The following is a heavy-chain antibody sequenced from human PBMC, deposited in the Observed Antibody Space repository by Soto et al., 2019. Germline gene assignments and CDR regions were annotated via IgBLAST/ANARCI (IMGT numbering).Heavy chain of an antibody. CDR2: INYSGNT. D-gene: IGHD6-6*01. CDR1: GGSISIYY. V-gene: IGHV4-59*01. J-gene: IGHJ4*02. CDR3: ARDSASSSSRGLDS. Sequence: PSETLSLTCTVSGGSISIYYWSWIRQPPGKGLEWIRYINYSGNTNYNPSLRSRVTISVDTSKKQFSLKLSSVTAVDTAVYYCARDSASSSSRGLDSWGQGTLVTVSS.